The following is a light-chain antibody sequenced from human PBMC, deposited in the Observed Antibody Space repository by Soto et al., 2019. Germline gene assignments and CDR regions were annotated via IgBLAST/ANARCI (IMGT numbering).Light chain of an antibody. CDR1: QSIRTS. V-gene: IGKV1-5*03. CDR3: QQYDSYSRT. CDR2: LAS. J-gene: IGKJ1*01. Sequence: DIQMTQSPSTLSPFVGDTVTITCRASQSIRTSLAWYQQKPGKAPKLLIYLASSLESGVPARFSGSGSATEFTLSISSLQPDDFATYYCQQYDSYSRTFGQGTKVDIK.